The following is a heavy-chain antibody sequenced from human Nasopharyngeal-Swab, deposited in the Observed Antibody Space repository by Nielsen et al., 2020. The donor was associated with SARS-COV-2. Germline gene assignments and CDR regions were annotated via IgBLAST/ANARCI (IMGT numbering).Heavy chain of an antibody. CDR1: GFSLTTSGVG. D-gene: IGHD3-3*01. V-gene: IGHV2-5*02. Sequence: SGPTLVKPTQTLTLTCSFSGFSLTTSGVGVAWIRQPPGKALEWLALIYWDDDQRYIPSLKTRPPITKDTSKDQVVLTLTNMGPVDSGTYYCAHITRGLERDTIFGVPLASLSYYYMDVWGKGTTVTVS. CDR3: AHITRGLERDTIFGVPLASLSYYYMDV. CDR2: IYWDDDQ. J-gene: IGHJ6*03.